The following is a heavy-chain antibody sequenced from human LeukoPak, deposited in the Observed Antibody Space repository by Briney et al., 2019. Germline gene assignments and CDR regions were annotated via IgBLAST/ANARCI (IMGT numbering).Heavy chain of an antibody. Sequence: PSETLSLTCTVSGDSISSYYWSWIRQPPGKGLEWIGYIYYSGKTNYNPSLKSRVTISVDTSKNQFSLKLSSVTAADTAMYYCARVLGSSGFEYFQHWGQGTLVTVSS. CDR3: ARVLGSSGFEYFQH. D-gene: IGHD6-19*01. CDR2: IYYSGKT. CDR1: GDSISSYY. J-gene: IGHJ1*01. V-gene: IGHV4-59*01.